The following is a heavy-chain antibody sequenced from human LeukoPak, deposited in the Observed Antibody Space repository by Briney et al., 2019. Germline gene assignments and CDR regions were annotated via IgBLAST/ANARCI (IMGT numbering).Heavy chain of an antibody. CDR1: GGTFSSYA. J-gene: IGHJ4*02. Sequence: ASVKVSCKASGGTFSSYAISWVRQAPGQGLEWMGRIIPIFGTANYAQKFQGRVTITTDESTSTAYMEPSSLRSEDTAVYYCASGPHYYGACYWGQGTLVTVSS. CDR3: ASGPHYYGACY. CDR2: IIPIFGTA. V-gene: IGHV1-69*05. D-gene: IGHD3-10*01.